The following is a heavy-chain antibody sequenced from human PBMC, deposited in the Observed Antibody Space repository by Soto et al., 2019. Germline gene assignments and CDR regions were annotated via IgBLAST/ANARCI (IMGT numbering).Heavy chain of an antibody. V-gene: IGHV1-69*13. D-gene: IGHD1-7*01. CDR2: IIPIFGTA. CDR1: GATFSSYA. Sequence: ASVTVSCKASGATFSSYAIIWVRQAPGQGLEWIGGIIPIFGTANYAQKFQGRVTITADESTSTAYMELSSLRSEDTAVYYCARAWDWNYAYFDYWGQGTLVTVSS. J-gene: IGHJ4*02. CDR3: ARAWDWNYAYFDY.